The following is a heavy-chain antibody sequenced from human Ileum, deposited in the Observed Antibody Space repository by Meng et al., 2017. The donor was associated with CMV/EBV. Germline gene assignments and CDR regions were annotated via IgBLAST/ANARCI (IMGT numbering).Heavy chain of an antibody. Sequence: GRSFTDYFWVWIRQPPGKGLEWIGQINHSGFSNFNPSLESRVIISIDTSANQFSLKLTSVTAADTAVYYCARGQRITLVRGGRFDPWGQGTLVTVSS. CDR2: INHSGFS. CDR3: ARGQRITLVRGGRFDP. V-gene: IGHV4-34*01. CDR1: GRSFTDYF. D-gene: IGHD3-10*01. J-gene: IGHJ5*02.